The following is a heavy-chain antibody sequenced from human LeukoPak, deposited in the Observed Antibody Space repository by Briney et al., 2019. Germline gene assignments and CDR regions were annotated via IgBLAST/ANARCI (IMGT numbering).Heavy chain of an antibody. Sequence: ASVKVSCKASGYTFTSYYMHWVRQAPGQGLEWMGIINPSGGSTSYAQKFQGRVTMTRDMSTSTVYMELSSLRSEDTAVYYCARETWELRTYYYMDVWGKGTTVTISS. J-gene: IGHJ6*03. D-gene: IGHD1-26*01. CDR2: INPSGGST. CDR3: ARETWELRTYYYMDV. V-gene: IGHV1-46*01. CDR1: GYTFTSYY.